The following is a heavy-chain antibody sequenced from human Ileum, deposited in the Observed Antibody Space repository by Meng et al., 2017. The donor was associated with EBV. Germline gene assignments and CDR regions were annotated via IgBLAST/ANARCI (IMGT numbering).Heavy chain of an antibody. CDR1: GFAFSNYW. CDR3: ARADPLTAAAN. CDR2: IRPNGSGA. V-gene: IGHV3-74*01. D-gene: IGHD6-13*01. J-gene: IGHJ4*02. Sequence: QVVESGGSVVQPGGALRICLGASGFAFSNYWMHWFCQAPGKVLVWVSRIRPNGSGANYADFVEGRFTISRDNAKNTLFLQMNSLRAEDTAVYYCARADPLTAAANWGQGTLVTVSS.